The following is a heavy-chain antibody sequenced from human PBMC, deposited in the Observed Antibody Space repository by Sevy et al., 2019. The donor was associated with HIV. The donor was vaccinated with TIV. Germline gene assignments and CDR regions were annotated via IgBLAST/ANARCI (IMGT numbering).Heavy chain of an antibody. V-gene: IGHV3-73*01. J-gene: IGHJ4*02. Sequence: GGSLRLSCAASGFTFSDSAMNWVRQASGKGLEWVGRIRSKAYSYATANGASVKGRFTISRDDSKNTAYLQMNSLKTEDTAVYYCTRPFGGDYVGYWGQGTLVTVSS. D-gene: IGHD3-16*01. CDR2: IRSKAYSYAT. CDR3: TRPFGGDYVGY. CDR1: GFTFSDSA.